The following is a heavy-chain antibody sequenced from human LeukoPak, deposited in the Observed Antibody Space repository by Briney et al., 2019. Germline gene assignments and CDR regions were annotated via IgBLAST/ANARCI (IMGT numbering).Heavy chain of an antibody. CDR1: GFTFSSYA. Sequence: GGSLSLSFAASGFTFSSYAMHWVRQAPGKGLEWVAVISYDGSNKYYADSVKGRFTISRDNSKNTLYLQMNSLRAEDTAVYYCAREGAWDSIGYYYPFDYWGQGTLVTVSS. J-gene: IGHJ4*02. V-gene: IGHV3-30-3*01. D-gene: IGHD3-22*01. CDR2: ISYDGSNK. CDR3: AREGAWDSIGYYYPFDY.